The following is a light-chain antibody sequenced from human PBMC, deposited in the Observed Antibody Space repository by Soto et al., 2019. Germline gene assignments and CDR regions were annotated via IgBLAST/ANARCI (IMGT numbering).Light chain of an antibody. CDR3: QQYSRYSWT. CDR2: RAS. Sequence: DIQMTQSPSTLSTSVGDRVTISCRASQSISSWLAWYQQKPGEAPNLLIYRASSLQSGVPSRFSGSGSGTDFTLTISSLQPDDFAAYYCQQYSRYSWTFGHRTKVEFK. J-gene: IGKJ1*01. V-gene: IGKV1-5*03. CDR1: QSISSW.